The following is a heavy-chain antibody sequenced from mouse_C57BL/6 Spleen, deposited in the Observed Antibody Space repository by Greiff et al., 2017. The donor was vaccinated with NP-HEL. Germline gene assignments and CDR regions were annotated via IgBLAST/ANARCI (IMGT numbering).Heavy chain of an antibody. J-gene: IGHJ3*01. CDR3: ARGDSSDWFAY. D-gene: IGHD3-2*02. V-gene: IGHV1-18*01. CDR1: GYTFTDYN. CDR2: INPNNGGT. Sequence: VQLKQSGPELVKPGASVKIPCKASGYTFTDYNMDWVKQSHGKSLEWIGDINPNNGGTIYNQKFKGKATLTVDKSSSTAYMELRSLTSEDTAVYYCARGDSSDWFAYWGQGTLVTVSA.